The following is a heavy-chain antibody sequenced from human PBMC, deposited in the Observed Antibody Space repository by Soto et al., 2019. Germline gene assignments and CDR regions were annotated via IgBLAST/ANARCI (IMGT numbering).Heavy chain of an antibody. V-gene: IGHV4-31*03. D-gene: IGHD3-22*01. CDR3: ARGYDYDSGRYFFDY. CDR1: GGSVSSNIYY. CDR2: IYYSGST. Sequence: PSETLSLTCSVSGGSVSSNIYYWTWIRQHPGKGPEWIGHIYYSGSTYYHPSLKSRVTISLDMSKNQFSLKLTSVSAADTAVYYCARGYDYDSGRYFFDYCGQRTLVTVSS. J-gene: IGHJ4*02.